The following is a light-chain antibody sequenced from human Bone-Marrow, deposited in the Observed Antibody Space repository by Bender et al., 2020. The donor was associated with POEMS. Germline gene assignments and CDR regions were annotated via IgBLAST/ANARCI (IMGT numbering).Light chain of an antibody. CDR3: AVWDDSLNGWV. CDR1: SSDVGSYRS. V-gene: IGLV2-11*01. J-gene: IGLJ3*02. CDR2: DVN. Sequence: QSALTQPRSVSGSPGQSVTISCTGTSSDVGSYRSVSWYQHHPGNAPKLMIYDVNKRPSGVSYRFSGSKSGNTASLTISGLQAEDEADYYCAVWDDSLNGWVFGGGTKLTVL.